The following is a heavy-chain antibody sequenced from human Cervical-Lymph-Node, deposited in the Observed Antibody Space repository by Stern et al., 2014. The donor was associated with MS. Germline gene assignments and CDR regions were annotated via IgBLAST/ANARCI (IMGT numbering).Heavy chain of an antibody. CDR3: ARESGTYYYDSSGYYYGY. Sequence: QVQLVQSGAEVKKPGSSVKVSCKASGGTFSSYAISWVRQAPGQGLEWMGGIIPIFGTATYAQKFQGRVTITADESTSTAYMELSSLRSEDTAVYYCARESGTYYYDSSGYYYGYWGQGTLVTVSS. CDR2: IIPIFGTA. J-gene: IGHJ4*02. V-gene: IGHV1-69*01. D-gene: IGHD3-22*01. CDR1: GGTFSSYA.